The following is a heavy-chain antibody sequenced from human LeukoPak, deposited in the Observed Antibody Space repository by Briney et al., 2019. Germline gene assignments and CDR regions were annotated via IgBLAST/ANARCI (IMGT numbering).Heavy chain of an antibody. Sequence: PGRSLRLSCAPTGFTFSNYAIHWGRQAPGKGLEGVAFISDDGSRQHYADSVKGRFTISRDNSKNTLNLQMNSLRAEDTAVYYCVKDRTGTYTLDYWGQGTLVTVSS. V-gene: IGHV3-30-3*01. CDR2: ISDDGSRQ. D-gene: IGHD3-10*01. J-gene: IGHJ4*02. CDR3: VKDRTGTYTLDY. CDR1: GFTFSNYA.